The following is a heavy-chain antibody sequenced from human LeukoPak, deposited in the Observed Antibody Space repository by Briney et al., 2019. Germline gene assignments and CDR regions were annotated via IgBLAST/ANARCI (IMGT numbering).Heavy chain of an antibody. CDR3: ASMGVIKAFHI. J-gene: IGHJ3*02. V-gene: IGHV1-69*05. Sequence: GASVKVSCKASGYTFTSYDINWVRQAPGQGLEWMGGIIPIFNTVDYAQRFQARVTITTDESTSTAYMELSTLRSEDTAVYYCASMGVIKAFHIWGQGTMVTVSS. D-gene: IGHD3-10*01. CDR1: GYTFTSYD. CDR2: IIPIFNTV.